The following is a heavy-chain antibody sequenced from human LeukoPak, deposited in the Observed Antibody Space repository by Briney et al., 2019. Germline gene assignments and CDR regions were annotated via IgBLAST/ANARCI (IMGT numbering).Heavy chain of an antibody. V-gene: IGHV3-23*01. J-gene: IGHJ4*02. D-gene: IGHD6-13*01. CDR3: AKDHSSSWYVALSDY. CDR1: GFTVSNTY. CDR2: ISGSGGST. Sequence: PGGSLRLSCAASGFTVSNTYMSWVRQAPGKGLEWVSAISGSGGSTYYADSVKGRFTISRDNSKNTLYLQMNSLRAEDTAVYYCAKDHSSSWYVALSDYWGQGTLVTVSS.